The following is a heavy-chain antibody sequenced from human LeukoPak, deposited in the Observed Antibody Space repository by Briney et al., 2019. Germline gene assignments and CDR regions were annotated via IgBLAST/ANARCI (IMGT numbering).Heavy chain of an antibody. D-gene: IGHD6-13*01. CDR1: GFTFSSYA. V-gene: IGHV3-30-3*01. J-gene: IGHJ4*02. CDR2: ISYDGSNK. Sequence: GGSLRLSCAASGFTFSSYAMHWVRQAPGKGLEWVAVISYDGSNKYYADSVKGRFTISRDNSKNTLHLQMNSLRAEDTAVYYCARIAAAGTYFDYWGQGTLVTVSS. CDR3: ARIAAAGTYFDY.